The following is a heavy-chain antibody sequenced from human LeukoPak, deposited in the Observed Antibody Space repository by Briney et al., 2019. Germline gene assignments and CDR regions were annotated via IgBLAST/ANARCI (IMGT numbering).Heavy chain of an antibody. V-gene: IGHV3-74*01. D-gene: IGHD3-10*01. Sequence: GGSLRLSCAASGFTFSTYWMHWVRQGPGKGLVWVSLINSDGSNTTYADSVKGRFTISRDNAKNTLYLQMNSLRAEDTAVYYCARVTTMAIDYWGQGTLVTVSS. CDR2: INSDGSNT. CDR1: GFTFSTYW. CDR3: ARVTTMAIDY. J-gene: IGHJ4*02.